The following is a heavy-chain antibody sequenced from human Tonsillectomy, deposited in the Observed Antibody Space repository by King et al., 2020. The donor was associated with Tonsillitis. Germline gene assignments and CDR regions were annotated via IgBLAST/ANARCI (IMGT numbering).Heavy chain of an antibody. Sequence: VQLVESGGGVVQPGRSLRLSCAASGFTFSDCGMHWVRQAPGKGLDWVAAISYYGSDKDYGDSVGGRFTISRDNSRKTLYLQVNSLRADDTAVYYCAKEGGAQYCSSATCSADYWGQGTLVTVSS. CDR2: ISYYGSDK. CDR3: AKEGGAQYCSSATCSADY. CDR1: GFTFSDCG. D-gene: IGHD2-2*01. J-gene: IGHJ4*02. V-gene: IGHV3-30*18.